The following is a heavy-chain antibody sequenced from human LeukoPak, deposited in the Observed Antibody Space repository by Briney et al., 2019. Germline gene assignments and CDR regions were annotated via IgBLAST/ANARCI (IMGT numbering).Heavy chain of an antibody. CDR2: IYYSGST. CDR1: GASISSYY. CDR3: ARQGLRGFGY. Sequence: PSETLSLTCTVSGASISSYYWSWIRQPPGKGLEWIGYIYYSGSTNYNPSLKSRVTISVDTSKNQFSLKLSSVTAADTAVYYCARQGLRGFGYWGQGTLVTVSS. V-gene: IGHV4-59*08. D-gene: IGHD5-12*01. J-gene: IGHJ4*02.